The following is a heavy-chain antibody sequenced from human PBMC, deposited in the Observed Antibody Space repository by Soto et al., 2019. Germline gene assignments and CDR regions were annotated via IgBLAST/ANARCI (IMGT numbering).Heavy chain of an antibody. D-gene: IGHD3-22*01. CDR3: TRDYYDSSVYTPNFDY. Sequence: ASVKVSCKASGYTFTYYTVHWVRQAPGQRLEWMGWINAGDGNTKYSPNFQGRVTITKDTSASTVYMELSSLRSEDTAVYFCTRDYYDSSVYTPNFDYGGQGPLVTVPS. V-gene: IGHV1-3*01. CDR1: GYTFTYYT. CDR2: INAGDGNT. J-gene: IGHJ4*02.